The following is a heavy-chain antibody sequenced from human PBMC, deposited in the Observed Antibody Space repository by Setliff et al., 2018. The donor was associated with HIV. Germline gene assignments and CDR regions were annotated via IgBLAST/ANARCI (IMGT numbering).Heavy chain of an antibody. Sequence: PGESLKISCTASGVTFSSYWMHWVRQVPGKGLLWVSRIRGDGTHTDYADSVKGRFTISRDNAKNTLYLQMNSLRVEDTAVYYCVSGDYVWGNYRVGDYWGQGTLVTVSS. CDR3: VSGDYVWGNYRVGDY. D-gene: IGHD3-16*02. V-gene: IGHV3-74*01. J-gene: IGHJ4*02. CDR2: IRGDGTHT. CDR1: GVTFSSYW.